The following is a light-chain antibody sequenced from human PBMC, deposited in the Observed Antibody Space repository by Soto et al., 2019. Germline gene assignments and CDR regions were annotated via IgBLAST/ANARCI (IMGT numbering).Light chain of an antibody. CDR2: GAS. J-gene: IGKJ5*01. CDR1: QSVTSNY. CDR3: QQYGSSLIT. V-gene: IGKV3-20*01. Sequence: EIVLTQSPGTLSLSPGERATLSCRASQSVTSNYLAWYQQKPGQPPRLLIYGASNRATGIPDRFSGGGSGTDFTLTVSRLEPEDFAVYFCQQYGSSLITFGQGTRL.